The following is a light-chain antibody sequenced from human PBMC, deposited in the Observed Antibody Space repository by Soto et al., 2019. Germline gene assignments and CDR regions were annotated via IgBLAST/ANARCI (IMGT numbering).Light chain of an antibody. CDR3: QHYGTSPFT. V-gene: IGKV3-20*01. Sequence: EIVLTQSPGTLSLSPGERATLSCRASQSIASSYFGWYQQKPGQAPRLLIYGASSRATGIPDTFSGSGSGTDFTLTITRLEPEDFAVYYCQHYGTSPFTFGPGTKVEIK. J-gene: IGKJ3*01. CDR1: QSIASSY. CDR2: GAS.